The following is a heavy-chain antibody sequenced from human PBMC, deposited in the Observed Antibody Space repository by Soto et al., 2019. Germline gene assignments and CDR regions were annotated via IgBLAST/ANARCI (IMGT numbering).Heavy chain of an antibody. D-gene: IGHD3-9*01. J-gene: IGHJ4*02. V-gene: IGHV5-51*01. CDR3: ARLDYDILTGYSTLFDY. Sequence: GESLKISCKGSGYSFTSYWIGWVRQMPGKGLEWMGIIYPGDSDTRYSPSFQGQVTISADKSISTAYLQWSSLKASDTAMYYCARLDYDILTGYSTLFDYWGQGTLVTVSS. CDR2: IYPGDSDT. CDR1: GYSFTSYW.